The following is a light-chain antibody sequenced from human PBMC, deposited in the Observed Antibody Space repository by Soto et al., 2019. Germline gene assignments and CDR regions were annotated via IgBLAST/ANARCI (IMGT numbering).Light chain of an antibody. J-gene: IGKJ4*01. CDR1: QDISNY. Sequence: STSSLSASVGDRVTITCQASQDISNYLNWYQQKPGKAPKLLIYDASNLETGVPSRFSGSGSGTDFTFTISSLQPEDIATYYCQDYANLPLSFAGGTKVVIK. V-gene: IGKV1-33*01. CDR3: QDYANLPLS. CDR2: DAS.